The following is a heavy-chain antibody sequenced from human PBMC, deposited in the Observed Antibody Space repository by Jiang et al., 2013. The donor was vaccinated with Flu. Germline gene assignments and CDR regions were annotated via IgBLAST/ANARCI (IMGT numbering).Heavy chain of an antibody. Sequence: QLVESGAGMEKPGASVRVSCKASGYTFTAYFIHWVRRAPGQGLEWMGWINGNSGDTNYAQTFQGRVTMTRDTSSNTAYMDLSSLTSDDTAVYYCARTRANRSPDLDPWGQGTLVTVSS. CDR3: ARTRANRSPDLDP. J-gene: IGHJ5*02. CDR2: INGNSGDT. D-gene: IGHD1/OR15-1a*01. CDR1: GYTFTAYF. V-gene: IGHV1-2*02.